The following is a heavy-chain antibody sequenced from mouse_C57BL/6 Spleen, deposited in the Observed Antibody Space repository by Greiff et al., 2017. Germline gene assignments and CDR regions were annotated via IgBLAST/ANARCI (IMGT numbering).Heavy chain of an antibody. J-gene: IGHJ4*01. CDR3: ASYSNYDDYYAMDY. CDR1: GFSLTSYG. D-gene: IGHD2-5*01. CDR2: IGSGGST. Sequence: QVQLQQSGPGLVQPSQSLSITCTVSGFSLTSYGVHWVRQSPGKGLEWLGVIGSGGSTDYNAAFISRLSISKDNSKSQVFFKMNSLQADDTAIYYCASYSNYDDYYAMDYWGQGTSVTVSS. V-gene: IGHV2-2*01.